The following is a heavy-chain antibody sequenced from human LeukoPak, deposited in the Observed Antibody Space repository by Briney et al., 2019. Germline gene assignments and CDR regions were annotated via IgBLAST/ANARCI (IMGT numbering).Heavy chain of an antibody. Sequence: TPSETLSLTCTVSGGSISSSSYYWGWIRQPPGKGLEWIGSIYYSGSTYYNPSLKSRVTISVDTSKNQFSLKLSSVTAADTAVYYCARVRDGYNRGRVYYYMDVWGKGTTVTVSS. CDR2: IYYSGST. J-gene: IGHJ6*03. V-gene: IGHV4-39*07. CDR3: ARVRDGYNRGRVYYYMDV. D-gene: IGHD5-24*01. CDR1: GGSISSSSYY.